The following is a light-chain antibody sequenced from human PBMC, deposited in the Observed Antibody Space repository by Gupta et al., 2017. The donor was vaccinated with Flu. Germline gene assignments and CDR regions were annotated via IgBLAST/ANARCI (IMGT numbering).Light chain of an antibody. V-gene: IGKV3-20*01. CDR2: DAS. CDR1: QNVNSNY. CDR3: QQYGSSRT. Sequence: IVLTQSPGTLSLSPGEGATLSCRASQNVNSNYLAWYQQKPGQTPRLLIYDASRRATGIPDRFSGSGSGTDFTLSISRLEPEDFAVYFCQQYGSSRTFGQGTKVEIK. J-gene: IGKJ1*01.